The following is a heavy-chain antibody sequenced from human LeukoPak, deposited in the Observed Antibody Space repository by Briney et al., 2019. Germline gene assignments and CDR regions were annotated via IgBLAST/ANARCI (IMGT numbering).Heavy chain of an antibody. V-gene: IGHV1-69*05. D-gene: IGHD5-18*01. Sequence: GASVKVSCKASGGTFSSYAISWVRQAPGQGLEWMGGIIPIFGAANYAQKFQGRVTITTDESTSTAYMELSSLRSEDTAVYYCARNRHTAMAPFDYWGQGTLVTVSS. CDR3: ARNRHTAMAPFDY. J-gene: IGHJ4*02. CDR1: GGTFSSYA. CDR2: IIPIFGAA.